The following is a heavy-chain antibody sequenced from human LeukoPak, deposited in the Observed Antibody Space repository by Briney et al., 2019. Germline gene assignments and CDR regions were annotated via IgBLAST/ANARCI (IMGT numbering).Heavy chain of an antibody. Sequence: GRSLRLSCAASGFTFSSYAMHWVRQAPGTGLEWVAVTSYDGRNKYYTDSVKGRFTISRDNSKNTLYLQMDSLRAEDTAVYYRARALDEGARLDHWGQGTLVTVSS. CDR2: TSYDGRNK. V-gene: IGHV3-30*04. CDR1: GFTFSSYA. J-gene: IGHJ4*02. CDR3: ARALDEGARLDH.